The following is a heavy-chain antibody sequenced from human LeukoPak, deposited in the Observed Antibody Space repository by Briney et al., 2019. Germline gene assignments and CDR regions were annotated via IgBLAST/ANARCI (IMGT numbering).Heavy chain of an antibody. CDR2: ISYDGSNK. V-gene: IGHV3-30*09. CDR3: ASEGSSRPY. Sequence: GGSLRLSCAASGFTFSSYAMHWVRQAPGKGLEWVAVISYDGSNKYYADSVKGRFAISRDNSKNMLYLQMNSLRAEDTAVYYCASEGSSRPYWGQGTLVTVSS. J-gene: IGHJ4*02. CDR1: GFTFSSYA. D-gene: IGHD2-2*01.